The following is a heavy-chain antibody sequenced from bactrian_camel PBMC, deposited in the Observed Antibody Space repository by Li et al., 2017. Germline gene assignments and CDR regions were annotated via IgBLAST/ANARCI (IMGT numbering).Heavy chain of an antibody. CDR2: INSGGGST. V-gene: IGHV3S1*01. J-gene: IGHJ6*01. CDR1: GLTFSSYW. Sequence: VQLVESGGGLVQPGGSLRLSCAASGLTFSSYWMYWVRQAPGKGLEWVSTINSGGGSTHYADSVKGRFTISRDNVKNMLYLQMNSLAPGDTAIYTCAADEATGYCGVEAGSAPYGYWGQGTQVTVS. D-gene: IGHD3*01. CDR3: AADEATGYCGVEAGSAPYGY.